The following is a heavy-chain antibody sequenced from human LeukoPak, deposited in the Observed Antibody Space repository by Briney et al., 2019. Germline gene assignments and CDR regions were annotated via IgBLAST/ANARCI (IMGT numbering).Heavy chain of an antibody. CDR1: GYTFTSYG. CDR2: ISGYNGNT. V-gene: IGHV1-18*01. CDR3: ARGQWLVGKEAYDAFDI. Sequence: ASVKVSCKASGYTFTSYGISWVRQAPGQGLEWMGWISGYNGNTNYAQKFQERVTITRDMSTSTAYMELSSLRSEDTAVYYCARGQWLVGKEAYDAFDIWGQGTMVTVSS. J-gene: IGHJ3*02. D-gene: IGHD6-19*01.